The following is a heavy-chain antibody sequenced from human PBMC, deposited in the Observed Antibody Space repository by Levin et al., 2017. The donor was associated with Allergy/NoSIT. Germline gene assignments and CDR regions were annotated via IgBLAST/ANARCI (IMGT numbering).Heavy chain of an antibody. CDR2: ISDDGSST. CDR1: GFTFYNYW. D-gene: IGHD1-20*01. V-gene: IGHV3-74*01. Sequence: GESLKISCAASGFTFYNYWMHWVRQAPGKGLVWVSTISDDGSSTSYADSVKGRFTISRDNAKNTLYLQMNSLRAEDTAVYYCVRDKRLTGREGDFDYWGQGTLVTVSS. J-gene: IGHJ4*02. CDR3: VRDKRLTGREGDFDY.